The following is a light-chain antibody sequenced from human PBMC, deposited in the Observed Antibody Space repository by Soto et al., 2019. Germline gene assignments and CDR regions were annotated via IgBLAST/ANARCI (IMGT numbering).Light chain of an antibody. J-gene: IGKJ1*01. CDR3: QQYNNWPPWT. V-gene: IGKV3-15*01. CDR1: QSVSRT. Sequence: EIVLTQSPGTLSLSIGERTTLSCRASQSVSRTSLSWYQQKPGQAPRPLIYGASTRATGIPARFSGSGSGTEFTLTISSLQSEDFAVYYCQQYNNWPPWTFGQGTKVDIK. CDR2: GAS.